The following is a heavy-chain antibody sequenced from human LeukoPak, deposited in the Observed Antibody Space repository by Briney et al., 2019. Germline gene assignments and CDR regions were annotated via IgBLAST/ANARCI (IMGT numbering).Heavy chain of an antibody. CDR2: ISSTGRTI. V-gene: IGHV3-48*04. D-gene: IGHD6-6*01. CDR3: ARDPIAARSLWSDP. CDR1: GFTLSNYL. J-gene: IGHJ5*02. Sequence: GGPLRLSCGGWGFTLSNYLMNWVRKARGGGVEGVAFISSTGRTIYYAYAVTVRFTISRDNAKNSLYLQMNSLRAEDTAVYYCARDPIAARSLWSDPGGQGTLVTVSS.